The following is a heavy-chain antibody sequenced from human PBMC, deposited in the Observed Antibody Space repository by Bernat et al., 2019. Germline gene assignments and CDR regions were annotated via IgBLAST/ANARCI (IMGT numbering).Heavy chain of an antibody. D-gene: IGHD6-13*01. CDR3: ARELLGQQLVLFNWFDP. J-gene: IGHJ5*02. V-gene: IGHV1-18*04. CDR1: GYTFTSYG. CDR2: ISAYNGNT. Sequence: QVQLVQSGAEVKKPGASVKVSCKASGYTFTSYGISWVRQAPGHGLEWMGWISAYNGNTNYAQKLQGRVTMTTDTSTSTAYMELRSLRSDDTAEYYCARELLGQQLVLFNWFDPWDQGTLVTVSS.